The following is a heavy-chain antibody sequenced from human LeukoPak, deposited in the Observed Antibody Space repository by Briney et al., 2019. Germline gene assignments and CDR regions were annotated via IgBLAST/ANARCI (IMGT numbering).Heavy chain of an antibody. J-gene: IGHJ6*03. V-gene: IGHV5-51*01. CDR1: GYSFTNYW. CDR3: ARGGYSLYYYYYYMDV. Sequence: GESLKISCKGSGYSFTNYWIAWVRRMPGKGLEWMGIIYPGDSDTRYSPSFQGQVTISADKSISTAYLQWSSLKASDTAMYYCARGGYSLYYYYYYMDVWRKGTTVTVSS. D-gene: IGHD5-18*01. CDR2: IYPGDSDT.